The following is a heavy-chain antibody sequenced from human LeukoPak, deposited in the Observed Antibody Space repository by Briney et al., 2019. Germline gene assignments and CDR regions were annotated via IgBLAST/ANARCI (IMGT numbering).Heavy chain of an antibody. CDR1: GGSISSGDYY. D-gene: IGHD3-16*01. Sequence: PSQTLSLTCTVSGGSISSGDYYWSWIRQPPGKGLEWIGYIYYSGSTYYNPSLKSRVTISVDTSKNQFSLKLSSVTAADTAVYYCAVRIIPGRYYFDYWGQGTLVTVSS. CDR3: AVRIIPGRYYFDY. CDR2: IYYSGST. J-gene: IGHJ4*02. V-gene: IGHV4-30-4*01.